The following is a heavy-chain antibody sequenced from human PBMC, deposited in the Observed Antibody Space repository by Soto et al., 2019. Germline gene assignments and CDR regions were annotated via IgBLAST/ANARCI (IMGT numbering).Heavy chain of an antibody. CDR2: ISSSGSTI. V-gene: IGHV3-11*01. CDR3: ARDQEEGIAASYYYYGMDV. CDR1: GFTFSDYY. J-gene: IGHJ6*02. Sequence: QVQLVESGGGLVKPGGSLRLSCAASGFTFSDYYMSWIRQAPGKGLEWVSYISSSGSTIYYADSVKGRFTISRDNAKNXLXLQMNSLRAEDTAVYYCARDQEEGIAASYYYYGMDVWGQGTTVTVSS. D-gene: IGHD6-13*01.